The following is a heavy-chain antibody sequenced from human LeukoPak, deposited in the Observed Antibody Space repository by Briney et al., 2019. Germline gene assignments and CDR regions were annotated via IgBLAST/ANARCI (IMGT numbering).Heavy chain of an antibody. J-gene: IGHJ3*02. CDR1: GGSISSYY. CDR3: ARTHCSSTSCYIGGAFDI. V-gene: IGHV4-59*01. Sequence: SETLSLTCTVSGGSISSYYWSWIRQPPGKGLEWIGYIYYSGSTNYNPSLKSRVTISVDTSKNQCSLKLSSVTAADTAVYYCARTHCSSTSCYIGGAFDIWGQGTMVTVSS. D-gene: IGHD2-2*02. CDR2: IYYSGST.